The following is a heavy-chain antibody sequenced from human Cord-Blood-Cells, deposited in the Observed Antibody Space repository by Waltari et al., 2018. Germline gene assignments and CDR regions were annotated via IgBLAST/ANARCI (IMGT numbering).Heavy chain of an antibody. J-gene: IGHJ4*02. V-gene: IGHV4-31*03. CDR3: ASIALGRRPKGFDN. D-gene: IGHD1-26*01. Sequence: QVQLQESGPGLVKPSGTLSLTCPVSGGCISSVGYYWTWIRPHPGKGLEWLGYIHYSGITHSSPSLKTRVTIPADTSKTQFSLKLGSVTAADPAAYYCASIALGRRPKGFDNWGQGTLVTVSS. CDR2: IHYSGIT. CDR1: GGCISSVGYY.